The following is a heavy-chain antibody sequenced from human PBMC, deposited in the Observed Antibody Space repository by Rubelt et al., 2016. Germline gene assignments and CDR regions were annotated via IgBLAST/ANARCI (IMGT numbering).Heavy chain of an antibody. CDR2: ISAYNDNT. CDR1: GYTFTSYG. CDR3: ARDPLPVRGVIMTPTH. Sequence: QVQLVQSGAEVKKPGASVKVSCKASGYTFTSYGISWVRQAPGQGLEWMGWISAYNDNTNYAPKSQGRVTMTTDTSTSTAYMELRSLRSDDTAVYYCARDPLPVRGVIMTPTHWGQGTLVTVSS. J-gene: IGHJ4*02. V-gene: IGHV1-18*01. D-gene: IGHD3-10*01.